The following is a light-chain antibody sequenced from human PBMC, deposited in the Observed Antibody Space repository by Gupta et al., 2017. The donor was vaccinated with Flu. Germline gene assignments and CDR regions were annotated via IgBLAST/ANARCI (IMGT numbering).Light chain of an antibody. J-gene: IGKJ2*01. CDR3: QQRRDEQPYT. CDR1: QSISIY. V-gene: IGKV3-11*01. CDR2: EAS. Sequence: VLTQSPATLSLSPGERATLPCRASQSISIYVAWYQQKPGQAPRLRIYEASNRATGIPARVSGSGSGTDFTLTISSLETEDFAVYYGQQRRDEQPYTCGQGTKLEI.